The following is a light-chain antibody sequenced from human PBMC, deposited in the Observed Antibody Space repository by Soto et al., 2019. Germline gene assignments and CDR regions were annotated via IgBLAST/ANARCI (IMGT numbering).Light chain of an antibody. Sequence: DIQMTQSPSSLSASVGDRVTITCRASQSIIGYLNWYQQKPGKAPKLLIYGASSLQSGVPLRFSGSGSGTDFPLTISSLQLEDSATYDCQQSYNPLYTFGQGNKLEI. CDR1: QSIIGY. J-gene: IGKJ2*01. CDR2: GAS. V-gene: IGKV1-39*01. CDR3: QQSYNPLYT.